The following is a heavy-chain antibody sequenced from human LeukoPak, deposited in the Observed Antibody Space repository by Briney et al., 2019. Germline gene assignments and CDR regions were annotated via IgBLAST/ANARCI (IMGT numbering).Heavy chain of an antibody. D-gene: IGHD3-22*01. V-gene: IGHV4-59*01. CDR2: IYYSGST. CDR1: GGSISSYY. CDR3: ARVYPAYYYDSSGSNPLVYFDL. Sequence: SETLSLTCTVSGGSISSYYWSWIRHPPGKGLEWIGYIYYSGSTNYNPSLKSRVTISVDTSKNQFSLKLSSVTAADTAVYYCARVYPAYYYDSSGSNPLVYFDLWGRGTLVTVSS. J-gene: IGHJ2*01.